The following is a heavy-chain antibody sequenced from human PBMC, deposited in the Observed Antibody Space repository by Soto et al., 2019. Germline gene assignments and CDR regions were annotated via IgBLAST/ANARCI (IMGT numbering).Heavy chain of an antibody. CDR2: IRSRANNYAT. CDR1: GFTFSGSA. D-gene: IGHD4-17*01. Sequence: EVQLVQSGGGLVQPGGSLKLSCAASGFTFSGSAMHWVRQASGKGLEWVGRIRSRANNYATIYRASVRGMFTITSDNSKTPVYLQMDSLKPEDTVVYSCTRPEYPYGYPEALDSWGQGTLFTVAS. CDR3: TRPEYPYGYPEALDS. V-gene: IGHV3-73*02. J-gene: IGHJ4*02.